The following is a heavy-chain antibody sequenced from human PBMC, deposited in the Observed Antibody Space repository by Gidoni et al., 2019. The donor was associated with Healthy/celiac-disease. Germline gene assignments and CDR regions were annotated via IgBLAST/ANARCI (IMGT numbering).Heavy chain of an antibody. CDR3: TRAINPYGDYVTEYFQH. CDR2: IRSKANSYAT. Sequence: EVQLVESGGGVVQPGGSLKLSCAASGFTFSGSAMPWVRQASGKGLECVGRIRSKANSYATAYAASVKGRFPISRDDSKNTASLQMTSLKTEDTAVYYCTRAINPYGDYVTEYFQHWGQGTLVTVSS. J-gene: IGHJ1*01. D-gene: IGHD4-17*01. CDR1: GFTFSGSA. V-gene: IGHV3-73*02.